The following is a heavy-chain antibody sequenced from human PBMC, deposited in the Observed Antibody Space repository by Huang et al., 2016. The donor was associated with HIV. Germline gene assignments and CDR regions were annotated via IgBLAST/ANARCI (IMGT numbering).Heavy chain of an antibody. V-gene: IGHV1-24*01. CDR2: FDPEEGET. CDR3: ATSTPDVGAGVLRSAFDI. CDR1: GYTVSELS. J-gene: IGHJ3*02. D-gene: IGHD2-15*01. Sequence: QVQLVESGAELKKPGASVRVSCTVSGYTVSELSLHWVRQAPEKGLEWVGGFDPEEGETIYAEGLQGRVTMTEDTSTDKAYMELSSLRPEDTAVYYCATSTPDVGAGVLRSAFDIWGQGTMVTVSS.